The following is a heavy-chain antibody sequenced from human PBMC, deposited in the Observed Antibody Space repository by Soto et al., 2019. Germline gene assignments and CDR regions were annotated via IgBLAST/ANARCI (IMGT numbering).Heavy chain of an antibody. CDR3: AGGGYYARSGYPKNAFDI. CDR2: IYNSGIT. D-gene: IGHD3-22*01. V-gene: IGHV4-61*01. CDR1: GGSVSSGSYF. J-gene: IGHJ3*02. Sequence: SETLSLTCTVSGGSVSSGSYFWSWIRQPPGKGLEWIGYIYNSGITNYNPSLKSRVTISVDTSKNPFSLKLTSLTPADTAVFYCAGGGYYARSGYPKNAFDIWGQGTMVTVSS.